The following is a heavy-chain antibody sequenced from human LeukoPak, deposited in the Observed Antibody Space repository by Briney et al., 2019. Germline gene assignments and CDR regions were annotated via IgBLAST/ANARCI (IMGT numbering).Heavy chain of an antibody. CDR1: GGSISSYY. J-gene: IGHJ4*02. Sequence: SETLSLTCTVSGGSISSYYWSWIRQPPGKGLEWIGYIYYSGSTNYNPSLKSRVTISVDTSKNQFSLKLSSVTAADTAVYYCARGVHGSGSYWPFDYWGQGTLVTVSS. D-gene: IGHD3-10*01. CDR3: ARGVHGSGSYWPFDY. V-gene: IGHV4-59*01. CDR2: IYYSGST.